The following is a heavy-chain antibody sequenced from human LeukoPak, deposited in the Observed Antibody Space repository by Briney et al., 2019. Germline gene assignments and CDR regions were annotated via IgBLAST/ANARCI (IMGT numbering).Heavy chain of an antibody. J-gene: IGHJ5*02. D-gene: IGHD3-22*01. CDR2: IIPIVGTA. CDR3: WRPANLYYYDGATYSPS. V-gene: IGHV1-69*16. Sequence: EASVKVSCMASVGTFSSYTISWVRQAPGQGLEWMGGIIPIVGTANYAQKFRGSGTMTRDTTINTAYMEMSRLRADDTAAYYSWRPANLYYYDGATYSPSWGQETLVTV. CDR1: VGTFSSYT.